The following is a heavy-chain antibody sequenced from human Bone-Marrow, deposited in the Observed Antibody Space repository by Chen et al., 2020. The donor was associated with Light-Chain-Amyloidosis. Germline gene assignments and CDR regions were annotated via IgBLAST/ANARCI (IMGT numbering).Heavy chain of an antibody. CDR3: ARSGAPHFLDFYGMDV. Sequence: QLVESGVGLVKPGGSLRLSCAASGFELSDYNVHWVRQAPGKGPEWDSSSISHGYGIDYGASVRGRFTRARDNAENSGSLHMNSVRAGDTAVYYCARSGAPHFLDFYGMDVWGQGTTVTVSS. CDR1: GFELSDYN. CDR2: SISHGYGI. D-gene: IGHD3-3*02. J-gene: IGHJ6*02. V-gene: IGHV3-21*02.